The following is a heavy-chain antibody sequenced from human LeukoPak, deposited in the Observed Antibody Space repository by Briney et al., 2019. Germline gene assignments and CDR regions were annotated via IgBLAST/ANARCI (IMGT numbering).Heavy chain of an antibody. J-gene: IGHJ3*02. V-gene: IGHV3-53*01. Sequence: GGSLRLSCAVSGFTVSNNCMSWVRQAPGRGLEWVSEIYSDGSTYYAASVKGRFSISRDNSKNTVYVQMNSLRVEDTAVYYCARELREHGVFDIWGQGTVVTVSS. D-gene: IGHD1-26*01. CDR1: GFTVSNNC. CDR2: IYSDGST. CDR3: ARELREHGVFDI.